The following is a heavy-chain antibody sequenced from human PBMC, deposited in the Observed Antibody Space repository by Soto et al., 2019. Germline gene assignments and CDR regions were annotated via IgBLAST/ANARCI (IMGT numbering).Heavy chain of an antibody. CDR1: GGTFSIYT. V-gene: IGHV1-69*01. CDR3: AIEGPPDIAWFDP. Sequence: QVQLVQSGAEVKKPGSSVKVSCKASGGTFSIYTISWVRQAPGQGLEWMGGSANSAQKFQGRLTVTADESTSTVYLELSSLTSEDTAVYYCAIEGPPDIAWFDPWGQGTLVSVAS. CDR2: SA. J-gene: IGHJ5*02. D-gene: IGHD2-15*01.